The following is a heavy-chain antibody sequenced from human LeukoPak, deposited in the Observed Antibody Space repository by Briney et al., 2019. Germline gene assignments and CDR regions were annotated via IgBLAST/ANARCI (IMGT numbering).Heavy chain of an antibody. CDR3: ARENSSSWNEYFQH. CDR1: GYTFNKYS. Sequence: GASVKVSCKASGYTFNKYSISWVRQAPGQGLEWMGWINTNTGNPTYAQGFTGRFVFSLDTSVSTAYLQISSLKAEDTAVYYCARENSSSWNEYFQHWGQGTLVTVSS. D-gene: IGHD6-13*01. CDR2: INTNTGNP. V-gene: IGHV7-4-1*02. J-gene: IGHJ1*01.